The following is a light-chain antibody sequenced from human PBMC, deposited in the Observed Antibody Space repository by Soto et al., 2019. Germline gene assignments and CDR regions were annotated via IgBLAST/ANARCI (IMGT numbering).Light chain of an antibody. CDR3: QQYQSYSQ. V-gene: IGKV1-5*03. Sequence: DIQMTQSPSTLSASVGDRVTITCRASQSSNSWLAWYQQKSGKAPKLLIYKASSLESGVPSRFSGSGSGTKFTLTITRLQPDDFATYYCQQYQSYSQFGQGTKVEMK. J-gene: IGKJ1*01. CDR1: QSSNSW. CDR2: KAS.